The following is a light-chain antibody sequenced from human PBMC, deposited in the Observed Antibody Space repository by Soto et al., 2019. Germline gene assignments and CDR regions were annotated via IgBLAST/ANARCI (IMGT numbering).Light chain of an antibody. CDR2: SNN. V-gene: IGLV1-44*01. Sequence: QSVLTQPPSASGTPGQRVTISCSGSSSNIGSNTVNWYQQLPGTAPKLLIYSNNQPPAGVPDRFSGSKSGTSASLAIGGLQSEDEADYYCAAWDDSLTGYVFGTGTKLTVL. CDR3: AAWDDSLTGYV. J-gene: IGLJ1*01. CDR1: SSNIGSNT.